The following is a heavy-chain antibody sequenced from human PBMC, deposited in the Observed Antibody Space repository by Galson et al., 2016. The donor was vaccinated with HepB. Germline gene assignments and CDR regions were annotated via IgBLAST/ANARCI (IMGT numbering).Heavy chain of an antibody. CDR3: ANHHG. CDR1: GFTFTSHW. V-gene: IGHV3-7*03. CDR2: INQGGGEK. D-gene: IGHD1-14*01. J-gene: IGHJ4*02. Sequence: SLRLSCAASGFTFTSHWMHWVRQAPGKGLEWVANINQGGGEKYYVDSVKGRFTISRDNFKNSLYLQMNSLRAEDTAVYYCANHHGWGQGTLVTVSS.